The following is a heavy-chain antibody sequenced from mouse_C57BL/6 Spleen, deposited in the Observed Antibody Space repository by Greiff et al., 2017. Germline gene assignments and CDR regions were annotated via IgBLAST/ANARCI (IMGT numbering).Heavy chain of an antibody. CDR2: ILPGSGST. V-gene: IGHV1-9*01. CDR3: AIRQHRLPFAY. D-gene: IGHD3-2*02. Sequence: VQLQQSGAELMKPGASVKLSCKATGYTFTGYWIEWVKQRPGHGLEWIGEILPGSGSTNYNEKFKGKATFTADTSSNTAYMQLSSLTTEDSAIDYGAIRQHRLPFAYWGQGTLVTVSA. J-gene: IGHJ3*01. CDR1: GYTFTGYW.